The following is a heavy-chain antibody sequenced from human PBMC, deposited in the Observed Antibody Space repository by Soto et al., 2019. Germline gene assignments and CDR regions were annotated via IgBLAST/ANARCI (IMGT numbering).Heavy chain of an antibody. CDR3: ARDGGEYYYGSGSYYYFDY. J-gene: IGHJ4*02. V-gene: IGHV3-21*01. CDR1: GFTFSSYS. Sequence: GGSLRLSCAASGFTFSSYSMNWVRQAPGKGLEWVSSISSSSYIYYADSVKGRFTISRDNAKNSLYLQMNSLRAEDTAVYYCARDGGEYYYGSGSYYYFDYWGQGTLVTVSS. D-gene: IGHD3-10*01. CDR2: ISSSSYI.